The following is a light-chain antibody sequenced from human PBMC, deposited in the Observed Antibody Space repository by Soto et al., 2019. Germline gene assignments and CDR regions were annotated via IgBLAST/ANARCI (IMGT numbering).Light chain of an antibody. J-gene: IGLJ3*02. V-gene: IGLV1-40*01. CDR3: QSYYSSLSSWV. Sequence: QSVLTQPPSVSGAPGQRVTISCTGTSSNIGAGYDVHWYQQLPGTAPKLLIYGNSNRPSGVPNRFSGSKSGTSASLAITGLQAEDEAESYCQSYYSSLSSWVFGGGTKLTVL. CDR2: GNS. CDR1: SSNIGAGYD.